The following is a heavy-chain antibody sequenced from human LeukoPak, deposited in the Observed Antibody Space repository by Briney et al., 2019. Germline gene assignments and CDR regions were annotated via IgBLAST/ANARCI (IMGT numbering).Heavy chain of an antibody. J-gene: IGHJ4*02. V-gene: IGHV3-74*01. CDR1: GFTFSSSW. CDR2: INSDGSST. Sequence: GGSLRLSCAASGFTFSSSWMHWVRQAPEKGLVWVSRINSDGSSTSYADSVRGRFTISRDNSKNTVCLQMNSLRVEDTAVYYCARDPSGSGWSLSHWGQGTLVTVSS. CDR3: ARDPSGSGWSLSH. D-gene: IGHD6-19*01.